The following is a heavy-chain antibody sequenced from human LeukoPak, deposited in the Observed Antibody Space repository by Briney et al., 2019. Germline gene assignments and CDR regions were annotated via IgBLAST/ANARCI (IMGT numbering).Heavy chain of an antibody. V-gene: IGHV1-2*02. J-gene: IGHJ4*02. D-gene: IGHD4-17*01. CDR3: ARADYGDYVSCFDY. Sequence: ASVPVSRKASRYTFTGYYMHWVRQPPGQGLEWMGWINPNSGGTKYAPKLQGRVTMTRDTSISTTYMELSRLRSDDTAVYYCARADYGDYVSCFDYWGQGTLVTVSS. CDR1: RYTFTGYY. CDR2: INPNSGGT.